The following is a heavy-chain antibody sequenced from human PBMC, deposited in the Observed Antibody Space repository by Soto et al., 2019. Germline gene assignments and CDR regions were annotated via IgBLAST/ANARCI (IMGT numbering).Heavy chain of an antibody. Sequence: PSETLSLTCTVSGGSVSGVDYFWNWIRQSPGKGLEWIAYIYHSGSTYYNPSLKSRVTISVDRSENQFSLKLTSVTAADTAVYYCVRESTTSGPNWFDTWGPGILVTVSS. CDR2: IYHSGST. CDR3: VRESTTSGPNWFDT. J-gene: IGHJ5*02. V-gene: IGHV4-30-2*06. D-gene: IGHD1-1*01. CDR1: GGSVSGVDYF.